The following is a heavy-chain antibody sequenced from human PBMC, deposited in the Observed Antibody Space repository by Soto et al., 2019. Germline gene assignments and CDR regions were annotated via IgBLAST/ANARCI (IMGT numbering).Heavy chain of an antibody. CDR3: ARGPGYSYGLHYYYYYGMDV. D-gene: IGHD5-18*01. J-gene: IGHJ6*02. CDR1: GGSVSSGSYY. CDR2: IYYSGST. V-gene: IGHV4-61*01. Sequence: SETLSLTCTVSGGSVSSGSYYWSWIRQPPGKGLEWIGYIYYSGSTNYNPSLKSRVTISADTSKNQFSLKLSSVTAADTAVYYCARGPGYSYGLHYYYYYGMDVWGQGTTVTVSS.